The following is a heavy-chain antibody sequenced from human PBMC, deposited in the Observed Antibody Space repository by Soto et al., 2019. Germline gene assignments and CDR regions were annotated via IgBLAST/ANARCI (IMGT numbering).Heavy chain of an antibody. CDR2: ISGSGGST. D-gene: IGHD2-2*02. CDR1: GFTFSSYA. V-gene: IGHV3-23*01. J-gene: IGHJ4*02. Sequence: GGSLRLSCAASGFTFSSYAMSWVRQAPGKGLEWVSAISGSGGSTYYADSVKGRFTISRDNSKNTLYLQMNSLRAEDTAVYYCAKDDRRDIVVVPAAIAYWGQGTLVTVSS. CDR3: AKDDRRDIVVVPAAIAY.